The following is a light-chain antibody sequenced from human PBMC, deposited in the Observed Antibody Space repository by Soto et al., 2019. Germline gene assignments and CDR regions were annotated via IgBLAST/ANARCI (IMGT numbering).Light chain of an antibody. Sequence: EIVLTQSPATLSLSPGETGTLSCGASRSVSSSYLAWYHQKPGLAPRLLIYDASSRATGIPDRFSGSGSGTDFTLTISRLEPEDFPVYYCQQYGSSPYTFGQGTKLEIK. CDR2: DAS. CDR3: QQYGSSPYT. CDR1: RSVSSSY. V-gene: IGKV3D-20*01. J-gene: IGKJ2*01.